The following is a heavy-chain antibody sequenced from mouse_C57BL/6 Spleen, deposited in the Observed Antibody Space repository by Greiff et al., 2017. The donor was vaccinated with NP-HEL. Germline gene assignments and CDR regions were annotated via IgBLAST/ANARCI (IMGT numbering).Heavy chain of an antibody. CDR3: ARGYYGSSYYFDY. D-gene: IGHD1-1*01. Sequence: VMLVESGGGLVKPGGSLKLSCAASGFTFSDYGMHWVRQAPEKGLAWVAYISSGSSTIYYADTGKGRFTISRDNAKNTLFLQMTSLRLEDTAMYYCARGYYGSSYYFDYWGQGTTLTVSS. CDR2: ISSGSSTI. J-gene: IGHJ2*01. V-gene: IGHV5-17*01. CDR1: GFTFSDYG.